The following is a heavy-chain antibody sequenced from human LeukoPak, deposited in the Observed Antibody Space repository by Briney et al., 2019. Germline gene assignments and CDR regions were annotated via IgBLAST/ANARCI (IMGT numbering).Heavy chain of an antibody. CDR2: INHSGRA. J-gene: IGHJ4*02. CDR3: AREIRWLQYNYFDY. D-gene: IGHD5-24*01. CDR1: GGSFRGYS. V-gene: IGHV4-34*01. Sequence: SETLSLTCDVHGGSFRGYSWNWIRQPPGKGLEWIGEINHSGRAKYNPSLKSRVTISVDTSKNQFSLKLSSVTAADTAVYYCAREIRWLQYNYFDYWGQGTLVTVSS.